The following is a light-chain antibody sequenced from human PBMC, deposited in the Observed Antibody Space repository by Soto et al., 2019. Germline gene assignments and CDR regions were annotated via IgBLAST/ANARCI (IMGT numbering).Light chain of an antibody. J-gene: IGKJ1*01. CDR2: KAS. CDR1: QTISSW. Sequence: DIQMTHSPSTLSATVEDRVTITCRASQTISSWLAWYQQKPGKATKLLIYKASTLKSGVPSRFSGSGSGTEFTLTISSLQPDDFATYYCQQYNSYSPWTFGQGTKVDI. V-gene: IGKV1-5*03. CDR3: QQYNSYSPWT.